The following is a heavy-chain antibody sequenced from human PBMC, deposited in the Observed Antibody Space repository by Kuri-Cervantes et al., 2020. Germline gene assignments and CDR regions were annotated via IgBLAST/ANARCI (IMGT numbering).Heavy chain of an antibody. J-gene: IGHJ6*02. D-gene: IGHD3-9*01. CDR2: IWYDGSNK. CDR3: ARDYVLRYFDWSLNGMDA. CDR1: GFTFSSYS. V-gene: IGHV3-33*08. Sequence: GGSLRLSCAASGFTFSSYSMNWVRQAPGKGLEWVAVIWYDGSNKYYADSVKGRFTISRDNSKNTLYLQMNSLRAEDTAVYYCARDYVLRYFDWSLNGMDAWGQGTTVTVSS.